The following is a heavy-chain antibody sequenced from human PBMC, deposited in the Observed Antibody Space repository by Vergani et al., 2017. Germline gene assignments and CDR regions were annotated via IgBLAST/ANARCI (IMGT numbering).Heavy chain of an antibody. V-gene: IGHV4-38-2*02. CDR3: ASLMHDL. J-gene: IGHJ5*02. CDR2: IYHSGST. Sequence: QVQLQESGPGLVTPSETLSITCTVSGYSISSGYYWGWIRQPPGKGLEWIGSIYHSGSTYYNPSLKSRVTISVDTSKNQFSLKLSSVTAADTAVYYCASLMHDLWGQGTLVTVSS. CDR1: GYSISSGYY. D-gene: IGHD3-9*01.